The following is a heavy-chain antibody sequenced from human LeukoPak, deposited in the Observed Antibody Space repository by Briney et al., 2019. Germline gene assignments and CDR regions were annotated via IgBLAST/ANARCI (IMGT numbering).Heavy chain of an antibody. J-gene: IGHJ4*02. CDR3: TRDAYNSTGFDD. CDR1: EFTFSNYA. CDR2: VSSHGNDG. V-gene: IGHV3-30*17. Sequence: PGGSLRLSCAVSEFTFSNYAMHWVRQPPGKGLEWVAVVSSHGNDGYYADSVRGRFTISRDNTKNTLYLQIDTMRLQATAVYICTRDAYNSTGFDDWGGGSLVAVSS. D-gene: IGHD5-24*01.